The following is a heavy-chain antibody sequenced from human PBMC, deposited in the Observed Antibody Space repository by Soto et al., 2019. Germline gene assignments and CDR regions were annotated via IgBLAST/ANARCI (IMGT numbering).Heavy chain of an antibody. CDR2: IYYSGST. D-gene: IGHD6-13*01. Sequence: SETLSLTCTVSGGSVSSGSYYWSWIRQPPGKGLEWIGYIYYSGSTNYNPSLKSRVTISVDTSKNQFSLKLSSVTAADTAVYYCARDQGIAATYYYYGMDVWGQGTTVTVSS. V-gene: IGHV4-61*01. CDR1: GGSVSSGSYY. CDR3: ARDQGIAATYYYYGMDV. J-gene: IGHJ6*02.